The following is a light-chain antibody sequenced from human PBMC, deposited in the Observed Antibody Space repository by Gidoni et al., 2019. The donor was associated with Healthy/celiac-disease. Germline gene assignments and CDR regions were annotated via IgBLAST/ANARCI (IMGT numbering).Light chain of an antibody. CDR1: QGISSA. V-gene: IGKV1-13*02. CDR2: DAS. Sequence: AIQLTQSPSSLSASVGDRVTITCRASQGISSALAWYQQKPGKAPKLLIYDASSLERGVPSRFNGSGSGTDFTLTISSLQPEDFATYYCQQCNSYLTFGGGTKVEIK. CDR3: QQCNSYLT. J-gene: IGKJ4*01.